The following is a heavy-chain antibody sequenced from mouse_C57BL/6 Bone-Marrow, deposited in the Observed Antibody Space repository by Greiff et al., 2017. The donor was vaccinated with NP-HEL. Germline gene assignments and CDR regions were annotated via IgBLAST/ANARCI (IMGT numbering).Heavy chain of an antibody. CDR3: AVVYYGSSFYWYFEV. D-gene: IGHD1-1*01. CDR2: IYPGDGDT. V-gene: IGHV1-82*01. Sequence: QVQLQQSGPELVKPGASVKISCKASGYAFSSSWMNWVKQRPGKGLEWIGRIYPGDGDTNYNGKFKGKATLTADKSSSTAYMQLSSLTSEDSAVYFCAVVYYGSSFYWYFEVWGTGTTVTVSS. J-gene: IGHJ1*03. CDR1: GYAFSSSW.